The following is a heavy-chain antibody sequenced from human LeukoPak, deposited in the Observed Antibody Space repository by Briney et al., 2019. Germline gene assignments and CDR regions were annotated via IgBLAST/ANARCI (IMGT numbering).Heavy chain of an antibody. D-gene: IGHD2-15*01. J-gene: IGHJ4*02. V-gene: IGHV3-33*08. CDR3: ARDRVVVAATEGYYFDY. CDR2: IWYDGSNK. Sequence: KSGGSLRLSCAASGFTFSSYAMHWVRQAPGKGLEWVAVIWYDGSNKYYADSVKGRFTISRDNSKNTLYLQMNGLRAEDTAVYYCARDRVVVAATEGYYFDYWGQGTLVTVSS. CDR1: GFTFSSYA.